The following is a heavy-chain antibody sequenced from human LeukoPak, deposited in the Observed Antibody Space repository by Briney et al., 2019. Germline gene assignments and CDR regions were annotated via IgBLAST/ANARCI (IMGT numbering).Heavy chain of an antibody. Sequence: PGESLRLSCAASGFTFSSYAMSWVRQAPGKGLEWVSAISGSGGSTYYADSVKGRFTISRDNSKNTLYLQMNSLRAEDTAVYYCAKSSLLTMTLLFDYWGQGTLVTVSS. J-gene: IGHJ4*02. CDR3: AKSSLLTMTLLFDY. D-gene: IGHD3-22*01. V-gene: IGHV3-23*01. CDR2: ISGSGGST. CDR1: GFTFSSYA.